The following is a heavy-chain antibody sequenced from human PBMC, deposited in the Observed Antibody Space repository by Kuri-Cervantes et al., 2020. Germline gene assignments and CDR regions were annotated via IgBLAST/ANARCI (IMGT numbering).Heavy chain of an antibody. D-gene: IGHD1-14*01. J-gene: IGHJ4*02. Sequence: SETLSLTCTVSGGSVSSGSYYWSWIRQPPGKGLEWIGEINHSGSTNYNPSLKSRVTISVDSSKNQFSLKLTSVTAADTAVYYCARARGKFDTFDYWGQGTLVTVSS. CDR1: GGSVSSGSYY. V-gene: IGHV4-39*07. CDR2: INHSGST. CDR3: ARARGKFDTFDY.